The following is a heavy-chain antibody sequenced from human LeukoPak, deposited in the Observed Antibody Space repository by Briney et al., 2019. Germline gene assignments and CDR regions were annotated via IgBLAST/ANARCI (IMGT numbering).Heavy chain of an antibody. CDR3: ARDHLWPRQFDY. CDR1: GYTFTSYG. J-gene: IGHJ4*02. Sequence: ASVKVPCKASGYTFTSYGISWVRQAPGQGLEWMGWISAYNGNTNYAQKLQGRVTVTTDTSTSTAYMELRSLRSDDTAVYYCARDHLWPRQFDYWGQGTLVTVSS. CDR2: ISAYNGNT. V-gene: IGHV1-18*04. D-gene: IGHD3-10*01.